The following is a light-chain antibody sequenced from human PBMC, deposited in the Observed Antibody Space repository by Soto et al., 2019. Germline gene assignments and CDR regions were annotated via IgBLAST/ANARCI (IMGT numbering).Light chain of an antibody. J-gene: IGKJ1*01. CDR2: GAS. V-gene: IGKV3-20*01. CDR3: QHYNSYSEA. Sequence: ILLRQSPGTLSLSPGERATLSCMSSQSVSSSYLAWYQQKPGQAPRLLIYGASSRATGIPDRFSGSGSGTDFTLTISRLEPEDFATYYCQHYNSYSEAFGQGTKVDIK. CDR1: QSVSSSY.